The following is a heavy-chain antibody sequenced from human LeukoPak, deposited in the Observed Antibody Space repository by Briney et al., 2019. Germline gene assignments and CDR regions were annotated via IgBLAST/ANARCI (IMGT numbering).Heavy chain of an antibody. D-gene: IGHD6-13*01. CDR1: GYTFTSYD. V-gene: IGHV1-8*01. CDR2: MNPDSGNT. J-gene: IGHJ4*02. CDR3: ARGWDYIAAAGFDY. Sequence: ASVKVSCKASGYTFTSYDINWVRQATGQGLEWMGWMNPDSGNTGYAQKFQGRVTMTRNTSISTAYMELSSLRSEDMAVYYCARGWDYIAAAGFDYWGQGTLVTVSS.